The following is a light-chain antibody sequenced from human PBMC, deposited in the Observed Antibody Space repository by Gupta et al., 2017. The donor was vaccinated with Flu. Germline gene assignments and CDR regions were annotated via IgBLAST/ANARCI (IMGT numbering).Light chain of an antibody. CDR1: QSISSW. CDR2: RAS. J-gene: IGKJ4*01. CDR3: QQYDSYPLT. Sequence: PSTLSASVGDRVTITCRASQSISSWLAWYQQKPGKAPKLLIDRASSLESGVPSRFSGSGSGTEFTLTISSLQPDDFATYYCQQYDSYPLTFGGGTKVEIK. V-gene: IGKV1-5*03.